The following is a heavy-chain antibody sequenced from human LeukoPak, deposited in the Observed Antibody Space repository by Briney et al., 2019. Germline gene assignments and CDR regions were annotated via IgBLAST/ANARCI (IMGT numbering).Heavy chain of an antibody. CDR3: ARGIGGYSYGVLDY. CDR1: GFTFSSYS. D-gene: IGHD5-18*01. J-gene: IGHJ4*02. CDR2: ISSSSNTI. Sequence: GGSLRLSCAASGFTFSSYSMNWVRQAPGKGLGWVSYISSSSNTIYYADSAKGRFTISRDNAKNSLYLQMNSLRAEDTAVYYCARGIGGYSYGVLDYWGQGTPVTVSS. V-gene: IGHV3-48*01.